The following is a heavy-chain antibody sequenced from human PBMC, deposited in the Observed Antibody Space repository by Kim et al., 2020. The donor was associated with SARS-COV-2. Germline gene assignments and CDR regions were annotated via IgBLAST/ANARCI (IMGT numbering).Heavy chain of an antibody. V-gene: IGHV3-21*01. D-gene: IGHD3-22*01. CDR2: ISSSSSYI. J-gene: IGHJ3*02. Sequence: GGSLRLSCAASGFTFSSYSMNWVRQAPGKGLEWVSSISSSSSYIYYAYSVKGRFTISRDNAKNSLYLQMNSLRAEDTAVYYCARTYYYDSSGYYLKGLGAFDIWGQGTMVTVSS. CDR3: ARTYYYDSSGYYLKGLGAFDI. CDR1: GFTFSSYS.